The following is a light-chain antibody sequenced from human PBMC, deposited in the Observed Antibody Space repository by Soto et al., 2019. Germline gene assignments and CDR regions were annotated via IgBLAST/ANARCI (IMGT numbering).Light chain of an antibody. CDR2: GAS. V-gene: IGKV3-20*01. CDR1: QSVSSSY. Sequence: EIVLTQSPGTLSLSPGERATLSCRASQSVSSSYLAWYQQKPGQAPRRLIYGASGRATGIPDRFSGSVSWTDFTLTISRLQPEYFSLYYCEEYGSSPPVTFGQGKRLEIK. J-gene: IGKJ5*01. CDR3: EEYGSSPPVT.